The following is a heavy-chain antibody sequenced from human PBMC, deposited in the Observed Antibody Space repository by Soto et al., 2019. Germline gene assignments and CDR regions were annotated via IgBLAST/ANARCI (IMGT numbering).Heavy chain of an antibody. CDR2: IQNGGNT. V-gene: IGHV3-53*01. D-gene: IGHD3-22*01. CDR3: ASLGWSDYYDSSGYHPY. CDR1: GFTVSSYH. Sequence: PGGSLRLSCAASGFTVSSYHMTWVRQAPGKGLEWVSVIQNGGNTYYADSVKGRFTISRDKSKNTLYLHMNSLRAEDTGVYYCASLGWSDYYDSSGYHPYWGQGT. J-gene: IGHJ4*02.